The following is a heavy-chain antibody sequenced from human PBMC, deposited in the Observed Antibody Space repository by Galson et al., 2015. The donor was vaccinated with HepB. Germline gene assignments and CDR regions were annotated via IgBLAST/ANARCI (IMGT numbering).Heavy chain of an antibody. V-gene: IGHV3-7*03. Sequence: SLRLSCAASGFTFSSYWMSWVRQAPGKGLEWVANIKEDGSEKYYVDSVKGRFTISRDNAKTSLYLQMNSLRAEDTAVYYCANLVGRSSWCYWCQGTLVTVSS. D-gene: IGHD1-26*01. CDR1: GFTFSSYW. J-gene: IGHJ4*02. CDR3: ANLVGRSSWCY. CDR2: IKEDGSEK.